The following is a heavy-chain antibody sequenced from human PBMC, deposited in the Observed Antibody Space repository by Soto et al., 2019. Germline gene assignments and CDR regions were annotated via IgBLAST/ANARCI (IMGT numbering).Heavy chain of an antibody. J-gene: IGHJ4*02. CDR2: IKRDGLEK. CDR3: ARHTWWHFD. Sequence: EVQLVESGGDLVQPGGSLRLSCAASGFTFKDYSMTWMRQAPGRGPEWVANIKRDGLEKYYAESVRGRFVISRDDAKNSLDLQLNSLRVEDTAVYYCARHTWWHFDWGQGTLVTVSS. V-gene: IGHV3-7*04. D-gene: IGHD2-8*02. CDR1: GFTFKDYS.